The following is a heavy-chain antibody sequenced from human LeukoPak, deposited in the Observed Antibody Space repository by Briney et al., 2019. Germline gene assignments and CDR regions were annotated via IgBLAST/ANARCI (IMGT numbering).Heavy chain of an antibody. D-gene: IGHD3-10*01. J-gene: IGHJ4*02. CDR3: ARDRLLWFGELFYQFDY. V-gene: IGHV1-3*01. Sequence: GASVKVSRKASGYTFISYAMHWVRQAPGQRLEWMGWINAGNGNTKYSQKFQGRVTITRDTSASTAYMELSSLRSEDTAVYYCARDRLLWFGELFYQFDYWGQGTLVTVSS. CDR2: INAGNGNT. CDR1: GYTFISYA.